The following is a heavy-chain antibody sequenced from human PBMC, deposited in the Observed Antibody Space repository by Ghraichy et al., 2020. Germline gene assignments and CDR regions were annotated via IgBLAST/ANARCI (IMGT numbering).Heavy chain of an antibody. J-gene: IGHJ4*01. V-gene: IGHV3-30*03. CDR3: VRVGPPNPANSDRAVGHFDH. CDR2: ISHDGRKE. CDR1: GFMFRNFD. D-gene: IGHD2-2*01. Sequence: GGSLRLSCAASGFMFRNFDMHWVRQAPGKGLEWVASISHDGRKEKYAQPMKGRSTVGRDNFNKTVSLEVKNVTEEDTAVYHCVRVGPPNPANSDRAVGHFDHWGQGSL.